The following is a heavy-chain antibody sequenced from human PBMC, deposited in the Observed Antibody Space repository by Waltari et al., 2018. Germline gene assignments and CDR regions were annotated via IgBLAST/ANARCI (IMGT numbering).Heavy chain of an antibody. CDR1: GFIFSHYE. CDR2: VSVSGKTM. V-gene: IGHV3-48*03. D-gene: IGHD1-26*01. Sequence: EVQLVESGGGLVQLGGSLRLSCAASGFIFSHYELNWVRQTPGKGLEWVSYVSVSGKTMYNVDSVKGRFTISRDNAKNSLHLQMNSLRAEDTAVYYCARAYSGSYYRYFEYWGQGALVTVSS. J-gene: IGHJ1*01. CDR3: ARAYSGSYYRYFEY.